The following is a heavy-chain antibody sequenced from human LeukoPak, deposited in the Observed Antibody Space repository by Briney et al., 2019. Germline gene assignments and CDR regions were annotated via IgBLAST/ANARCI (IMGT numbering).Heavy chain of an antibody. CDR1: GGSISSYY. CDR2: ISYSGST. D-gene: IGHD3-9*01. CDR3: ASHDILTGYYYFDY. J-gene: IGHJ4*02. V-gene: IGHV4-59*12. Sequence: SETLSLTCTVSGGSISSYYWSWIRQPPGKGLEWIGYISYSGSTNYNPSLKSRVTISVDTSKNQFSLKLSSVTAADTAVYYCASHDILTGYYYFDYWGQGTLVTVSS.